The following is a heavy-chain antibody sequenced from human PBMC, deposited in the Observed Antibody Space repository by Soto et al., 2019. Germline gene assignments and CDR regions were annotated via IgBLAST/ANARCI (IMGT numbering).Heavy chain of an antibody. V-gene: IGHV3-11*05. Sequence: QVQLVESGGDLVKPGGSLRLSCAASGFPFSDCYMSWIRQAPGKGLEWVSSISSSSSDTNYAQSVKGRFTISRDNAKNSLHLQMNSLRAEDTAVYYCARRRPTGYYNYWGQGTLVTVSA. CDR2: ISSSSSDT. D-gene: IGHD3-9*01. CDR1: GFPFSDCY. CDR3: ARRRPTGYYNY. J-gene: IGHJ4*02.